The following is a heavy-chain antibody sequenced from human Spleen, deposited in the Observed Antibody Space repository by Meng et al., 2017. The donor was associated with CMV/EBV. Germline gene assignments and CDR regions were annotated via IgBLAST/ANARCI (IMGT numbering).Heavy chain of an antibody. J-gene: IGHJ4*02. CDR1: GFTFSGHF. CDR2: SRNKVNSYAT. V-gene: IGHV3-72*01. CDR3: ARDLYSATSL. D-gene: IGHD4-11*01. Sequence: CAASGFTFSGHFVDWVRQAPGKGLEWVGRSRNKVNSYATEYAASVKGRFTISRDDSKNSLYLQMNSLKSEDTAIYFCARDLYSATSLWGQGTLVTVSS.